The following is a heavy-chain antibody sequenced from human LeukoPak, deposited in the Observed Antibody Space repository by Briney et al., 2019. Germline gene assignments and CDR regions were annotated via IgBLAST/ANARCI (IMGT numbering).Heavy chain of an antibody. Sequence: SETLSLTCTVSGGSISSGGYYWSWIRQPPGKGLEWIGYIYHSGSTYYNPSLKSRVTISVDRSKNQFSLKLSSVTAADTAVYYCARDGGGPIDYWGQGTLVTVSS. D-gene: IGHD3-16*01. J-gene: IGHJ4*02. CDR2: IYHSGST. CDR3: ARDGGGPIDY. V-gene: IGHV4-30-2*01. CDR1: GGSISSGGYY.